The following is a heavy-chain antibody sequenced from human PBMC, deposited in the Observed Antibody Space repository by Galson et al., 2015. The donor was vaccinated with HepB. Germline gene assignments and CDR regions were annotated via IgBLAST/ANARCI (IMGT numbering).Heavy chain of an antibody. J-gene: IGHJ4*02. CDR3: AMILYTSGSDY. CDR1: GFTVSRNY. CDR2: IYSGGST. Sequence: SLRLSCAASGFTVSRNYMSWVRQAPGKGLEWVSVIYSGGSTYYADSVKGRFTISRDNSKNTLYLQMNSLRAEDTAVYYCAMILYTSGSDYWGQGTLVTVSS. V-gene: IGHV3-53*01. D-gene: IGHD5-18*01.